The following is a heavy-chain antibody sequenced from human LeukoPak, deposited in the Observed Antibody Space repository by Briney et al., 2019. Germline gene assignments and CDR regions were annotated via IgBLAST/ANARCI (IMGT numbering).Heavy chain of an antibody. CDR1: GFTFSSYS. Sequence: GGSLRLSCAASGFTFSSYSMNWVRQAPGKGLEWVSSISSSSSYIYYADSVKGRFTISRDNAKNSLYLQMNSLRAEDTAVYYCARAGPSPIFVVVIATYIDIWGQGTMVTVSS. V-gene: IGHV3-21*01. D-gene: IGHD2-21*01. CDR2: ISSSSSYI. J-gene: IGHJ3*02. CDR3: ARAGPSPIFVVVIATYIDI.